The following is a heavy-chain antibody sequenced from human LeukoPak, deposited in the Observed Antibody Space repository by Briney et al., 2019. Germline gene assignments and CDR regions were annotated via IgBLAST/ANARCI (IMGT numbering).Heavy chain of an antibody. CDR1: GGSISSSSYY. V-gene: IGHV4-61*01. CDR2: IYSSGST. CDR3: ARGYYLGY. Sequence: SETLSLTCTVSGGSISSSSYYWSWIRQPPGKGLEWIGYIYSSGSTNYNPSLKSRVTISVDTSKNQFSLKLSSVTAADTAVYYCARGYYLGYWGQGALVTVSS. J-gene: IGHJ4*02.